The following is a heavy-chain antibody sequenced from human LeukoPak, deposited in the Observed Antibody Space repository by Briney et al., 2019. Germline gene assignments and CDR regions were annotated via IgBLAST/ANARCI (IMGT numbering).Heavy chain of an antibody. D-gene: IGHD3-10*01. J-gene: IGHJ5*02. CDR3: ARLDGSGSYLSGNWFDP. Sequence: GESLKISCKGSGYSFTSYWIGWVRQMPGKGLEWMGIIYPGDSDTRYSPSFQGQVTISADKSISTAYLQWSSLKASDTAMYYCARLDGSGSYLSGNWFDPWGQGTLVTVSS. CDR2: IYPGDSDT. CDR1: GYSFTSYW. V-gene: IGHV5-51*01.